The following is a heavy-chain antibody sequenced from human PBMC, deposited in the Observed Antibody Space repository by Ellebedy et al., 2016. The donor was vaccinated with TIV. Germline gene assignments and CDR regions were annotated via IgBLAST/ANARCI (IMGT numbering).Heavy chain of an antibody. J-gene: IGHJ6*02. CDR1: GFTVSSNY. CDR2: IYGGGSI. D-gene: IGHD3-10*01. Sequence: GESLKISCAASGFTVSSNYMSWVRQAPGKGLEWVSVIYGGGSIYYADSVKGRFTISRDNSKNTLYLQMNSLRAEDTAVYYCARGYVVRGVMGVYGMDVWGQGTTVTVSS. V-gene: IGHV3-53*01. CDR3: ARGYVVRGVMGVYGMDV.